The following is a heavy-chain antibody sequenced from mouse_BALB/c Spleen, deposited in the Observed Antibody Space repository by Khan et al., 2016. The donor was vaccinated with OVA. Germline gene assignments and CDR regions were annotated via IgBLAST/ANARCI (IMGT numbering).Heavy chain of an antibody. V-gene: IGHV1S135*01. CDR1: AYSFTSYY. Sequence: VQLQQSGPELMKPGASVKISCKASAYSFTSYYMHWGKQSHGKSLEWSGCIEPFNGGTTYNQKFKGRATLTGDKSYSQVFMHLSTLTSEDSAVYYCARRTLDYWGQVTSVTVSS. J-gene: IGHJ4*01. CDR3: ARRTLDY. CDR2: IEPFNGGT.